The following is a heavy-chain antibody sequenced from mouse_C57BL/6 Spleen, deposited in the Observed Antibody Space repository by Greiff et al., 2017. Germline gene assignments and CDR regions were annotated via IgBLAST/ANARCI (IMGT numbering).Heavy chain of an antibody. CDR3: ARRDYGSSVDY. CDR2: IDPSDSYT. Sequence: VQLQQSGAELVKPGASVKLSCKASGYTFTSYWMQWVKQRPGQGLEWIGEIDPSDSYTNYNQKFKGKATLTVDTSSSTAYMQLSSLTSEDSAVYYCARRDYGSSVDYWGQGTTLTVSS. D-gene: IGHD1-1*01. J-gene: IGHJ2*01. CDR1: GYTFTSYW. V-gene: IGHV1-50*01.